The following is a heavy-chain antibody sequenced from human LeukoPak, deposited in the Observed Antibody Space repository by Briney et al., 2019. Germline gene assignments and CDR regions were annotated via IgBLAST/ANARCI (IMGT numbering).Heavy chain of an antibody. CDR1: GFTFSNAW. D-gene: IGHD6-13*01. V-gene: IGHV3-7*01. Sequence: GGSLRLSCAASGFTFSNAWMSWVRQAPGKGLEWVANIKQDGSEKYYVDSVKGRFTISRDNAKNSLYLQMNSLRAEDTAVYYCARYFSSSWYLAPYYFDYWGQGTLVTVSS. CDR2: IKQDGSEK. CDR3: ARYFSSSWYLAPYYFDY. J-gene: IGHJ4*02.